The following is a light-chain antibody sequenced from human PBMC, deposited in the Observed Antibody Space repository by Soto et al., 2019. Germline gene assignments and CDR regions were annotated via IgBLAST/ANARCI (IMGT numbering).Light chain of an antibody. V-gene: IGLV2-14*01. CDR2: DVS. Sequence: QCALTQPASVSGSPGQSITISSTRTSSDVGGYNYVSWYQQHPGKAPKLMIHDVSNRPSGVSNRFSGSKSGNTASLTISGLQAEDEADYYCSSYTSSSTLGYVFGTGTKVTVL. J-gene: IGLJ1*01. CDR1: SSDVGGYNY. CDR3: SSYTSSSTLGYV.